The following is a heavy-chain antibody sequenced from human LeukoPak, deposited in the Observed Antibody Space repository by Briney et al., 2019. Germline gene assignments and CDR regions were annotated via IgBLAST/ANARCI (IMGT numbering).Heavy chain of an antibody. CDR3: ARVRGYYDSSGYLDY. J-gene: IGHJ4*02. CDR1: GFTVSSNY. Sequence: GGSLRLSCAASGFTVSSNYMSWVRQAPGKGLEWVSVIYSGGSTCYADSVKGRFTISRDNSKNTLYLQMNSLRAEDTAVYDCARVRGYYDSSGYLDYWGQGTLVTVSS. CDR2: IYSGGST. D-gene: IGHD3-22*01. V-gene: IGHV3-53*01.